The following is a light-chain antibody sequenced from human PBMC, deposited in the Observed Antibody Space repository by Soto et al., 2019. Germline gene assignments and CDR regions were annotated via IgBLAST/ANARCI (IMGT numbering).Light chain of an antibody. CDR1: QSLGTNF. CDR2: GAS. V-gene: IGKV3-20*01. Sequence: EIVLTQSPGTLSLSPGESGTLSCRASQSLGTNFLAWFQQKPGQAPRLLIYGASIRATGIPDRFSGSGSGTDFTLTITRLEPEDSAVYYCQHYGVSPLTFGQGTNEQIK. CDR3: QHYGVSPLT. J-gene: IGKJ1*01.